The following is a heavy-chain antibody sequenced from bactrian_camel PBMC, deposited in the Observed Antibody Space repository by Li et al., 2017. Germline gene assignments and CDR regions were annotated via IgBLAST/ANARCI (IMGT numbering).Heavy chain of an antibody. Sequence: LSCSASTYIVRFASMGWFRQAPGKEREGVAFINTRDGTTYYADSVKGRFTISQDNAKNTVYLQINSLKPEDTAMYYCATPRRIPCNWSAGIAVRGQGTQVTVS. V-gene: IGHV3S63*01. J-gene: IGHJ4*01. CDR1: TYIVRFAS. D-gene: IGHD7*01. CDR3: ATPRRIPCNWSAGIAV. CDR2: INTRDGTT.